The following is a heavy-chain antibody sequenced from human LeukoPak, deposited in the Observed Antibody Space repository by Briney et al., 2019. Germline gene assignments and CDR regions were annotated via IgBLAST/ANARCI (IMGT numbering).Heavy chain of an antibody. Sequence: ASVKVSCKASEYTFTGYYMHWVRQAPGQGLEWMGWINPNSGGTNYAQKLQGRVTMTTDTSTSTAYMELRSLRSDDTAVYYCAMGYYYGSAAFQHWGQGTLVTVSS. CDR3: AMGYYYGSAAFQH. CDR2: INPNSGGT. V-gene: IGHV1-2*02. D-gene: IGHD3-10*01. J-gene: IGHJ1*01. CDR1: EYTFTGYY.